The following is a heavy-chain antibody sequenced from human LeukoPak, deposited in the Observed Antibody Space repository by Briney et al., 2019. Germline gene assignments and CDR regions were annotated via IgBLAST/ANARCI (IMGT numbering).Heavy chain of an antibody. CDR3: ARGGSYAYRGWFAP. J-gene: IGHJ5*02. D-gene: IGHD1-26*01. CDR1: GGSISSYY. CDR2: IFYTGTT. Sequence: SETLSLTCTVSGGSISSYYWTWVRQPPGKGLEWIGYIFYTGTTNYNPSLKSRVTISVDTFKNQFSLRLSSVTAADTAVYYCARGGSYAYRGWFAPWGQGTLVTVSS. V-gene: IGHV4-59*01.